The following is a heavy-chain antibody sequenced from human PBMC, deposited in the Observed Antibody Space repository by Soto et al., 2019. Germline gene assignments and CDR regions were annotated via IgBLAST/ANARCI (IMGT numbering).Heavy chain of an antibody. J-gene: IGHJ4*02. CDR1: GYTFTSYG. CDR2: ISAYNGNT. CDR3: ARFVAGTGGFDY. D-gene: IGHD6-19*01. Sequence: ASVKVSCKASGYTFTSYGISWVRQAPGQGLEWTGWISAYNGNTNYAQKLQGRVTMTTDTSTSTAYMELRSLRSDDTAVYSCARFVAGTGGFDYWGQGTLVTVSS. V-gene: IGHV1-18*01.